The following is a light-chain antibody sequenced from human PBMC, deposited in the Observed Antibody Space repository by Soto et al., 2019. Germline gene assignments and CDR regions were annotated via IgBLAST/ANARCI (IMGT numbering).Light chain of an antibody. CDR2: GAS. CDR1: QSVSSN. Sequence: IVMTQSPATLSVSPGERATLSCRASQSVSSNLAWYQQKPGQAPRLLIYGASTRATGIPARFSGSGSGTEFTLTISSLQSEDFAVYYCQQYNNWPPSTFGQGTRLEMK. J-gene: IGKJ5*01. CDR3: QQYNNWPPST. V-gene: IGKV3D-15*01.